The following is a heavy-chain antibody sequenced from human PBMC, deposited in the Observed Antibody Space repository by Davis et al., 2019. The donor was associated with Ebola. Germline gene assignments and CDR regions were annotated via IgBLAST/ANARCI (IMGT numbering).Heavy chain of an antibody. Sequence: ASVKVSCKASGYTFTSYDINWVRQATGQGLEWMGWMNPNSGNTGYAQKFQGRVTMTTDTSTSTAYMELRSLRSDDTAVYYCARVGSADSSGYSRIYYYYYMDVWGKGTTVTVSS. CDR1: GYTFTSYD. D-gene: IGHD3-22*01. CDR3: ARVGSADSSGYSRIYYYYYMDV. CDR2: MNPNSGNT. V-gene: IGHV1-8*01. J-gene: IGHJ6*03.